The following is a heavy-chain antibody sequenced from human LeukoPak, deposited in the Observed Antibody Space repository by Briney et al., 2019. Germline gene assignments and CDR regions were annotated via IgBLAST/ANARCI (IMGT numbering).Heavy chain of an antibody. D-gene: IGHD3-3*01. V-gene: IGHV5-51*01. CDR2: IYPGDSDT. CDR3: ARQVLSGYYTIEAFDV. J-gene: IGHJ3*01. Sequence: GESLKISCKGSGYSFTTYWIGWVRQMPGKGLEWMGIIYPGDSDTRYSPSFQGQVTISADKSISAAYLQWSSLKASDTAMYYCARQVLSGYYTIEAFDVWGQGTMVTVSS. CDR1: GYSFTTYW.